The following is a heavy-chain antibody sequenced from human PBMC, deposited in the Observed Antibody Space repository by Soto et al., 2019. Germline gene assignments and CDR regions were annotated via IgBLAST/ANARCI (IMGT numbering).Heavy chain of an antibody. J-gene: IGHJ6*02. CDR3: ATNYAYYYYYGMDV. CDR2: IYYSGST. Sequence: SETLSLTCTVSGGSISSSSYYWGWIRQPLGKGLEWIGSIYYSGSTYYNPSLKSRVTISVDTSKNQFSLKLSSVTAADTAVYYCATNYAYYYYYGMDVWGQGTTVTVSS. CDR1: GGSISSSSYY. D-gene: IGHD4-4*01. V-gene: IGHV4-39*01.